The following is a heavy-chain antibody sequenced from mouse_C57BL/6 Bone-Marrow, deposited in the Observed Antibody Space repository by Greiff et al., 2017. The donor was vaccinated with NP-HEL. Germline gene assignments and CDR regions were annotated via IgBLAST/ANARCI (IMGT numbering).Heavy chain of an antibody. CDR2: ISSGGDYI. CDR1: GFTFSSYA. D-gene: IGHD1-1*01. V-gene: IGHV5-9-1*02. J-gene: IGHJ1*03. CDR3: TRGGLLLRYWYFDV. Sequence: EVKLVESGEGLVKPGGSLKLSCAASGFTFSSYAMSWVRQTPEKRLEWVAYISSGGDYIYYADTLKGRFTFSSDNARNTLYLQMSSLKSEDTAMYYCTRGGLLLRYWYFDVWGTGPTVTVSS.